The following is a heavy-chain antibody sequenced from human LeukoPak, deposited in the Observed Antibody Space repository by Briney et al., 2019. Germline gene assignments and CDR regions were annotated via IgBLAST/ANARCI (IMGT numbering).Heavy chain of an antibody. CDR1: GFTFSSYA. CDR3: AKAQLVPDVYYYYGMDV. D-gene: IGHD6-13*01. J-gene: IGHJ6*02. CDR2: ISYDGSNK. V-gene: IGHV3-30-3*01. Sequence: GGSLRLSCAASGFTFSSYAMHWVRQAPGKGLEWVAVISYDGSNKYYADSVKGRFTISRDNSKNTLYLQMNSLRAEDTAVYYCAKAQLVPDVYYYYGMDVWGQGTTVTVSS.